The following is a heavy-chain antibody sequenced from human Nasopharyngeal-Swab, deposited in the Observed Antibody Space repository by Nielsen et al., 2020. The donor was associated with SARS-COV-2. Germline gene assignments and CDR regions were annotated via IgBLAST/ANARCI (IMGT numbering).Heavy chain of an antibody. CDR3: ARLPMRAASGRGAFDI. CDR1: GYNFATYW. V-gene: IGHV5-51*01. D-gene: IGHD6-13*01. Sequence: GESLKISCKASGYNFATYWIGWARQMPGEGLRWMGLIYPGDSDTRYSPSLQGQVTISADRSITTAYLQWSSLKASDTAMYYCARLPMRAASGRGAFDIWGQGTMVTVSS. J-gene: IGHJ3*02. CDR2: IYPGDSDT.